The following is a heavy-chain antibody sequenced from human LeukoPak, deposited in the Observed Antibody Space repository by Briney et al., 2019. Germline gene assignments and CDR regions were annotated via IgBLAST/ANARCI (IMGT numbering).Heavy chain of an antibody. D-gene: IGHD6-13*01. V-gene: IGHV3-23*01. Sequence: GGSLRLSCAASGFAFSSYAMSWVRQAPGKGLEWVSAISGSGGSTYYADSVKGRFTISRDNSKNTLYLQMNSLRAEDTAVYYCAKCTQLVRRPIDYWGQGTLVTVSS. CDR3: AKCTQLVRRPIDY. CDR1: GFAFSSYA. J-gene: IGHJ4*02. CDR2: ISGSGGST.